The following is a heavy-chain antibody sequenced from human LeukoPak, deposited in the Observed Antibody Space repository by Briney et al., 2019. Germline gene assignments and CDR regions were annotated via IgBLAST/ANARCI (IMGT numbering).Heavy chain of an antibody. CDR2: IYYGGST. CDR3: ARLGVVVVAHDAFDI. V-gene: IGHV4-59*01. J-gene: IGHJ3*02. Sequence: SETLSLTCTVSGGSISSYYWSWIRQPPGKGLEWIGYIYYGGSTNYNPSLKSRVTISVDTSKNQFSLKLSSVTAADTAVYYCARLGVVVVAHDAFDIWGQGTMVTVSS. D-gene: IGHD2-15*01. CDR1: GGSISSYY.